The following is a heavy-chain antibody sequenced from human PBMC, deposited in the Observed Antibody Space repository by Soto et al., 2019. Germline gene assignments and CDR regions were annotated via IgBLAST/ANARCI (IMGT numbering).Heavy chain of an antibody. V-gene: IGHV4-31*03. Sequence: SQDLLLPCTFSGGFPRPSGYLLCRILQHPGKGLEWIGYIYYSGSTYYNPSLKSRVTISVDTSKNQFSLKLSSVTAADTAVYYCARDIGSPRGYFHYWGQGTLVTAPQ. D-gene: IGHD3-16*02. CDR2: IYYSGST. CDR3: ARDIGSPRGYFHY. CDR1: GGFPRPSGYL. J-gene: IGHJ4*02.